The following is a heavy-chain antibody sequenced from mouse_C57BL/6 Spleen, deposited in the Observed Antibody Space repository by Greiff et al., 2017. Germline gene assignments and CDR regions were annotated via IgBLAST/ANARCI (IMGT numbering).Heavy chain of an antibody. Sequence: EVKVEESGGGLVKPGGSLKLSCAASGFTFSSYAMSWVRQTPEKRLEWVATISDGGSYTYYPDNVKGRFTISRDNAKNNLYLQMSRLKSEDTAMYYCARVGEGNYAMDYWGQGTSVTVSS. J-gene: IGHJ4*01. CDR3: ARVGEGNYAMDY. V-gene: IGHV5-4*03. CDR2: ISDGGSYT. CDR1: GFTFSSYA.